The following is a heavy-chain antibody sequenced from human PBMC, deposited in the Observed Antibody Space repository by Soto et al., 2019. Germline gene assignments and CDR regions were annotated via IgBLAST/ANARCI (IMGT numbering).Heavy chain of an antibody. Sequence: PGGSLRLSCTASGFTFDDYAMHWVRQAPGKGLEWFSGISWNSGSIGYADSVKGRFTISRDNAKNSLYLQMNSLRAEDTALYYCAKGTDSVYYPVAGLAVWGQGTTVTVSS. D-gene: IGHD3-9*01. V-gene: IGHV3-9*01. CDR2: ISWNSGSI. CDR3: AKGTDSVYYPVAGLAV. J-gene: IGHJ6*02. CDR1: GFTFDDYA.